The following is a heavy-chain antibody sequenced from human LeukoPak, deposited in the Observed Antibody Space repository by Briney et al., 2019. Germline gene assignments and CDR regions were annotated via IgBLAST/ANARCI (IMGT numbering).Heavy chain of an antibody. CDR3: ARAQVRGVTCSGY. J-gene: IGHJ4*02. D-gene: IGHD3-10*01. CDR1: GYSFTGYY. CDR2: INPNSGAT. V-gene: IGHV1-2*02. Sequence: EASVRVSRKSSGYSFTGYYIHWVRQAPGQGLEWMGWINPNSGATNYAQNFQGRVTMTRDTSISSTYMELSSLRSDDTAVYYCARAQVRGVTCSGYWGQGTLVTVSS.